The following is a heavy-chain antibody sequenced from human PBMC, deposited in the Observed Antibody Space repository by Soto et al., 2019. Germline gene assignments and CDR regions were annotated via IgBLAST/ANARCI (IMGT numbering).Heavy chain of an antibody. V-gene: IGHV4-34*01. D-gene: IGHD2-21*01. CDR2: INHSGST. J-gene: IGHJ4*02. Sequence: PSETLSLTCAVYGGSFSGYYWSWIRQPPGKGLEWIGEINHSGSTNYNPSLKSRVTISVDTSKNQFSLKLSSVTAADTAVYYCARSHSGLFYYWGQGTLVTVSS. CDR3: ARSHSGLFYY. CDR1: GGSFSGYY.